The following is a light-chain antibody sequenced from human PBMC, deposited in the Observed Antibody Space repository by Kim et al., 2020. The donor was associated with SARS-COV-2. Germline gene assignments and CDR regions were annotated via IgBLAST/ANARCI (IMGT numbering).Light chain of an antibody. CDR2: QDS. J-gene: IGLJ1*01. CDR3: QAWDSSTGGV. V-gene: IGLV3-1*01. Sequence: VTPGQTASITCSGDKLGDKYACWYQQKPGHSPVLVIYQDSKRPSGIPERFSGSNSGNTATLTISGTQAMDEADYYCQAWDSSTGGVFGTGTKVTVL. CDR1: KLGDKY.